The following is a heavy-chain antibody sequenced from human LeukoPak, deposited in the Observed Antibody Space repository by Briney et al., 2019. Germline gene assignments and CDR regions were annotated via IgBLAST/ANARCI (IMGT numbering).Heavy chain of an antibody. CDR2: VCYDGSIT. CDR1: GFTFTHYG. CDR3: AKALEDCSGGGCFSGYMDI. J-gene: IGHJ6*03. D-gene: IGHD2-15*01. Sequence: GGSLRLSCAASGFTFTHYGFHWVRQAPGKGLDWVAVVCYDGSITYSTDSVKGRFTISRHDSKYPVYLQINNLVAEATAVYYCAKALEDCSGGGCFSGYMDIWGKGTTVTVS. V-gene: IGHV3-33*06.